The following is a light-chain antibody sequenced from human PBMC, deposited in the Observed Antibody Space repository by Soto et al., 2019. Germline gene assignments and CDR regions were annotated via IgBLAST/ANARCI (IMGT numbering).Light chain of an antibody. J-gene: IGLJ2*01. Sequence: QSALTQPASVSGSPGQSITISCTGTSSDVGRYNYVSWYQQHPGKAPKLMIYDVSNRPSGVSNRFSGSKSGNTASLTISGLQAEDEADYYCSSYTISSTVIFGGGTKLTVL. CDR1: SSDVGRYNY. V-gene: IGLV2-14*03. CDR2: DVS. CDR3: SSYTISSTVI.